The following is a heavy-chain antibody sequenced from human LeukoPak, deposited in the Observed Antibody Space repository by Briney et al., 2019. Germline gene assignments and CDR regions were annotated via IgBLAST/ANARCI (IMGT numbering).Heavy chain of an antibody. CDR2: INPNSGGT. CDR1: GYTFTGYY. Sequence: ASVKVSCKASGYTFTGYYMHWVRQAPEQGLEWMGWINPNSGGTNYAQKFQGRVTMTRDTSISTAYMELSRLRSDDTAVYYCARVGAGGPRRALDVWGQGTMVTVSS. CDR3: ARVGAGGPRRALDV. V-gene: IGHV1-2*02. J-gene: IGHJ3*01. D-gene: IGHD6-13*01.